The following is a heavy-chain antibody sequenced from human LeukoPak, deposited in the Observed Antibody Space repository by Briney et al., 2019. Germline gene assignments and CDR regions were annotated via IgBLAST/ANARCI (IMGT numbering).Heavy chain of an antibody. CDR2: INHSGST. V-gene: IGHV4-34*01. CDR3: ARRLNKVVPAAYDY. CDR1: GGSFSGYY. J-gene: IGHJ4*02. D-gene: IGHD2-2*01. Sequence: PSETLSLTCAVYGGSFSGYYWSWIRQPPGKGLEWIGEINHSGSTNYNPSLKRRVTISVDTSKNQFSLKLSSVTAADTAVYYCARRLNKVVPAAYDYWGQGTLVTVSS.